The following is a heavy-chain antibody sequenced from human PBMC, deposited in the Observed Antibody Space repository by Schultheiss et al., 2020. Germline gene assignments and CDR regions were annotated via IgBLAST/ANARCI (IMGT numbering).Heavy chain of an antibody. Sequence: GGSLRLSCAASGFTFSSYAMHWVRQAPGKGLEYVSAISSNGGSTGYADSVKGRFTVSRDNSKNTLYLQMNSLRAEDTALYHCASKDSWNDAFDIWGQGTMVTVSS. CDR1: GFTFSSYA. CDR2: ISSNGGST. D-gene: IGHD1-1*01. CDR3: ASKDSWNDAFDI. J-gene: IGHJ3*02. V-gene: IGHV3-64*02.